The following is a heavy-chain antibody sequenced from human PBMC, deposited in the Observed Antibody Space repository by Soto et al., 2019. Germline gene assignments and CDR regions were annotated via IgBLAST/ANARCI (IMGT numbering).Heavy chain of an antibody. D-gene: IGHD5-12*01. CDR2: IYYTEGT. J-gene: IGHJ4*02. CDR1: GASITSNSY. Sequence: PSETLSLTCTVSGASITSNSYWAWMRQPPGKGLEWIGSIYYTEGTSSNPSLRSRVTMSVDTSNNQFSLRLSSVTAADTAVYYCARHERSRGYLYSDYDSGSGWGQGTLVTVSS. V-gene: IGHV4-39*01. CDR3: ARHERSRGYLYSDYDSGSG.